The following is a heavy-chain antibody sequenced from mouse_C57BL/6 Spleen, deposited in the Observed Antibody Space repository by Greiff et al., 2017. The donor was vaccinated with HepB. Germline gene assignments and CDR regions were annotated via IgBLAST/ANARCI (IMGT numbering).Heavy chain of an antibody. V-gene: IGHV5-4*01. Sequence: EVKLVESGGGLVKPGGSLKLSCAASGFTFSSYAMSWVRQTPEKRLEWVATISDGGSYTYYPDNVKGRFTISRDNAKNNLYLQMSHLKSEDTAMYYCAREGLLRYFDVWGTGTTVTVSS. J-gene: IGHJ1*03. D-gene: IGHD2-3*01. CDR2: ISDGGSYT. CDR1: GFTFSSYA. CDR3: AREGLLRYFDV.